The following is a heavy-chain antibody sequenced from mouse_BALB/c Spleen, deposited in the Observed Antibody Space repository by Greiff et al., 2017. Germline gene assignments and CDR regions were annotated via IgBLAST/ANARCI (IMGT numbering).Heavy chain of an antibody. CDR2: ISSGSSTI. D-gene: IGHD2-14*01. V-gene: IGHV5-17*02. Sequence: EVKLMESGGGLVQPGGSRKLSCAASGFTFSSFGMHWVRQAPEKGLEWVAYISSGSSTIYYADTVKGRFTISRDNPKNTLFLQMTSLRSEDTAMYYCARADERYEALGYWGQGTTVTVSS. CDR3: ARADERYEALGY. J-gene: IGHJ2*01. CDR1: GFTFSSFG.